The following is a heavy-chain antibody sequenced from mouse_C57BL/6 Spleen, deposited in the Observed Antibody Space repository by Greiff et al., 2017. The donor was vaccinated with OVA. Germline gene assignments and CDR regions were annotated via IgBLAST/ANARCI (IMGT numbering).Heavy chain of an antibody. D-gene: IGHD1-1*01. J-gene: IGHJ4*01. CDR2: ISSGSSTI. CDR1: GFTFSDYG. CDR3: ARDYYGSSYVGYYAMDY. V-gene: IGHV5-17*01. Sequence: EVKVVESGGGLVKPGGSLKLSCAASGFTFSDYGMHWVRQAPEKGLEWVAYISSGSSTIYYADTVKGRFTITRDNAKNTLFLQMTSLRSEDTAMYYCARDYYGSSYVGYYAMDYWGQGTSVTVSS.